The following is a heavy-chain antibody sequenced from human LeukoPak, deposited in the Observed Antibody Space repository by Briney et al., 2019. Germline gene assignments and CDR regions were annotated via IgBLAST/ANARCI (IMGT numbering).Heavy chain of an antibody. V-gene: IGHV1-69*05. CDR1: GGTFSSYA. CDR2: IIPIFGTA. CDR3: ASGEGGYSYGPSLDY. D-gene: IGHD5-18*01. Sequence: SVKISCRASGGTFSSYAISWVRQAPGQGLEWMGGIIPIFGTANYAQKFQGRVTITTDESTSTAYMELSSLRSEDTAVYYCASGEGGYSYGPSLDYWGQGTLVTVSS. J-gene: IGHJ4*02.